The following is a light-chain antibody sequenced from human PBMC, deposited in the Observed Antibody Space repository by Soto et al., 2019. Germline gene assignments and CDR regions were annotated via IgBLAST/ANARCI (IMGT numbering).Light chain of an antibody. Sequence: QSALTQPPSASGSPGQSVTISCTGTSSDVGGYNYVSWYQQHPGKAPKLMIYEVSKRPSGVPDRFSGSKSGNTASLTVSGLQAEDEADYYCSSYAGSLDVFGTWTKLTVL. CDR3: SSYAGSLDV. J-gene: IGLJ1*01. V-gene: IGLV2-8*01. CDR2: EVS. CDR1: SSDVGGYNY.